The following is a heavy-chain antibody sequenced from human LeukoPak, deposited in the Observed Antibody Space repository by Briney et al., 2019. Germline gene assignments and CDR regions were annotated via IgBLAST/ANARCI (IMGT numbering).Heavy chain of an antibody. CDR2: IYTSGST. Sequence: PSETLSLTCTVSGGSISSGSYYWSWIRQPAWKGLEWIGRIYTSGSTNYNPSLKSRVTISVDTSKNQFSLKLSSVTAADTAVYYCARDANSGRYRGGAFDIWGHGTMVTVSS. CDR1: GGSISSGSYY. CDR3: ARDANSGRYRGGAFDI. J-gene: IGHJ3*02. D-gene: IGHD6-19*01. V-gene: IGHV4-61*02.